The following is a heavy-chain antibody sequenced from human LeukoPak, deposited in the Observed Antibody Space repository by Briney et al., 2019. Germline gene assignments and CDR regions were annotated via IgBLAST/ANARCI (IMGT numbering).Heavy chain of an antibody. Sequence: ASVKVSCKASGYTFTSYYMHWVRQAPGQGPEWMGIINPRGGSASSAQKFQGRVTMTRNTSISTAYMELSSLRSEDTAVYYCARRKYCSGGSCYAGAFDIWGQGTMVTVSS. J-gene: IGHJ3*02. CDR2: INPRGGSA. D-gene: IGHD2-15*01. V-gene: IGHV1-46*01. CDR1: GYTFTSYY. CDR3: ARRKYCSGGSCYAGAFDI.